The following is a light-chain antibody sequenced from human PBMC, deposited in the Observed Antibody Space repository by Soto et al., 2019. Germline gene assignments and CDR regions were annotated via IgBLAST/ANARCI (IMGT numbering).Light chain of an antibody. CDR2: DAS. V-gene: IGKV1-33*01. Sequence: DLQMTQSPSSLSASVGARVTITCQARQDISNYLNWYQQKPVKAPKLLIYDASNLETGVPSRFSGSGCGTYFTFTISSLQPEEIATYYGQQYDNLPTVGQGTLLETK. CDR1: QDISNY. J-gene: IGKJ5*01. CDR3: QQYDNLPT.